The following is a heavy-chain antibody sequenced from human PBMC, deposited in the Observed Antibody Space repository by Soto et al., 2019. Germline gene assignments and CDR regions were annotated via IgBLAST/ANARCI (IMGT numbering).Heavy chain of an antibody. CDR3: ARETTDRFDP. V-gene: IGHV4-30-2*01. Sequence: PSETLSLTCTVSGGSIISGGYSWSWIRQPPGKGLEWIGYIYHDGSAYYTQSLKGRVTISIDGSKNQFSLRLSSVTAADTAVYYCARETTDRFDPCGQATLVTVTS. CDR2: IYHDGSA. CDR1: GGSIISGGYS. J-gene: IGHJ5*02. D-gene: IGHD1-1*01.